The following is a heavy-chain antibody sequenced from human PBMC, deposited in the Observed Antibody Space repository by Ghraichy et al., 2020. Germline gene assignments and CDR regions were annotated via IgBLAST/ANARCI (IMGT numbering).Heavy chain of an antibody. CDR3: ARDLGGGWYFDY. CDR1: GFIFSGYW. V-gene: IGHV3-7*01. CDR2: IKKDGSEK. Sequence: GGSLRLSCAASGFIFSGYWMSWVRQAPGKGLEWVANIKKDGSEKYYVDSVKGRFTISRDNAKNSLHLQMNSLRAEDTAGYYCARDLGGGWYFDYWGQGALVTVSS. D-gene: IGHD6-19*01. J-gene: IGHJ4*02.